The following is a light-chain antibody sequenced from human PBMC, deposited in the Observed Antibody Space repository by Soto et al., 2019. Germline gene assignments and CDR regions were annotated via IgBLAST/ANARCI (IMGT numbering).Light chain of an antibody. CDR3: QTWGSGIQGV. V-gene: IGLV4-69*01. Sequence: QSVLTQSPSASASLGASVNLTCTLSSGHSSYAIAWHQQQPEKGPRYLMKLNSDGSHNKGDGIPDRFSGSSSGAERYLTISSLQSEDEADYYCQTWGSGIQGVFGGGTKLTVL. CDR2: LNSDGSH. J-gene: IGLJ3*02. CDR1: SGHSSYA.